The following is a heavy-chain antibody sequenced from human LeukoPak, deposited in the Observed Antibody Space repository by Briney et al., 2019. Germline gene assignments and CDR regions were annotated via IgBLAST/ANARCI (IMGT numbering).Heavy chain of an antibody. Sequence: GGSLRLSCAASGFTFSSFSMNWVRQAPGKGLEWVSSISSSSSYIYYADSVKGRFTISRDNAKNSLYLQMNSLRAEDTAVYYCATPPRGILTGYYDYWGQGTLVTVSS. CDR1: GFTFSSFS. J-gene: IGHJ4*02. CDR2: ISSSSSYI. V-gene: IGHV3-21*01. CDR3: ATPPRGILTGYYDY. D-gene: IGHD3-9*01.